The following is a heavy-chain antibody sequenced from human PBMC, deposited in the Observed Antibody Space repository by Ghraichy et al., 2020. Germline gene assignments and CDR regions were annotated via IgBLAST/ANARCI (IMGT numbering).Heavy chain of an antibody. J-gene: IGHJ6*03. CDR2: IRSKANSYAT. Sequence: GGSLRLSCAASGFTFSGSAMHWVRQASGKGLEWVGRIRSKANSYATAYAASVKGRFTISRDDSKNTAYLQMNSLKTEDTAVYYCTRHLDIRVGATGYYYYMDVWGKGTTVTVSS. CDR1: GFTFSGSA. D-gene: IGHD1-26*01. V-gene: IGHV3-73*01. CDR3: TRHLDIRVGATGYYYYMDV.